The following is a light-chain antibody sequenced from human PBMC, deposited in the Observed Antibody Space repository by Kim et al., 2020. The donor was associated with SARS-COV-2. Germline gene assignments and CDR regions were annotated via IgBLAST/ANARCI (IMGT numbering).Light chain of an antibody. CDR1: QSVSSNY. V-gene: IGKV3-20*01. J-gene: IGKJ4*01. Sequence: PGERATVSGRASQSVSSNYLAWYQQKPGQAPRLLIYGASSRATGIPDRFSGSGSETDFILTISRLDPEDFAVYYCQHYGTSPLTFGGGTKVDIK. CDR2: GAS. CDR3: QHYGTSPLT.